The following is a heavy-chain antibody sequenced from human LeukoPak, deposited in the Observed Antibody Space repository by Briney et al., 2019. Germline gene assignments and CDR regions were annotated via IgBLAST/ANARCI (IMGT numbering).Heavy chain of an antibody. CDR2: IYYSGST. CDR1: GGSISSGGYY. J-gene: IGHJ5*02. V-gene: IGHV4-31*03. Sequence: SQTLSLTCTVSGGSISSGGYYWSRIRQHPGKGLEWIGYIYYSGSTYYNPSLKSRVTISVDTSNNQFSLKLSSVTAADTAVYYCARDIFKGTNWFDPWGQGTLVTVSS. CDR3: ARDIFKGTNWFDP. D-gene: IGHD2-15*01.